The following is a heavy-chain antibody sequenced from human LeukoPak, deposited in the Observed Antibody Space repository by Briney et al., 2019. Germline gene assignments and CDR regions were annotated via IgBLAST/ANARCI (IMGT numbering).Heavy chain of an antibody. V-gene: IGHV4-59*01. D-gene: IGHD3-9*01. J-gene: IGHJ3*02. CDR3: ARENYDILTSSYRRAFDI. CDR2: IYYSGST. Sequence: SETLSLTCTVSGGSISSYYWSWIRQPPGKGLEWIGYIYYSGSTYYNPSLRSRVTISVDTSKNQFSLKLSSVTAADTAVYYCARENYDILTSSYRRAFDIWGQGTMVTVSS. CDR1: GGSISSYY.